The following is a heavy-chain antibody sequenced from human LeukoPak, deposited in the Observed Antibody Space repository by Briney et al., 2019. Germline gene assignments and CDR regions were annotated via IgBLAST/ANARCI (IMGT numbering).Heavy chain of an antibody. CDR1: GFTFSSFA. CDR2: ISNSGTAT. J-gene: IGHJ4*02. Sequence: GGSLRLSCVASGFTFSSFAMSWVRQAPGKGLEWVSAISNSGTATYYGDSVKGRSSISRDNSKNTVYLQINSLRADDTAIYYCAKESPYTSPRNYYFDYWGQGTLVTVSS. V-gene: IGHV3-23*01. CDR3: AKESPYTSPRNYYFDY. D-gene: IGHD1-14*01.